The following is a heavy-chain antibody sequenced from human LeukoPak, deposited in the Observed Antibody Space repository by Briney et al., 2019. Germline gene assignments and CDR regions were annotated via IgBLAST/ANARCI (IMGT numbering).Heavy chain of an antibody. J-gene: IGHJ4*02. Sequence: GGSLRLSCAASGFTFSSYWMHWVRRAPGKGLVWVSRINSDGSSTSYADSVKGRFTISRDNAKNTLYLQMNSLRAEDTAVYYCARELGVVITTGFDYWGQGTLVTVSS. CDR2: INSDGSST. CDR1: GFTFSSYW. D-gene: IGHD3-22*01. V-gene: IGHV3-74*01. CDR3: ARELGVVITTGFDY.